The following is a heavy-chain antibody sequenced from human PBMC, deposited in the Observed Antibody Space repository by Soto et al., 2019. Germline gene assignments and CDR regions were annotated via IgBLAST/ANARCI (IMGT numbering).Heavy chain of an antibody. V-gene: IGHV3-53*01. CDR3: ARGDYYDSSGPFSDAFDI. Sequence: GGSLRLSCAASGFTVSSKYMSWVRQAPAGRLGWVSVIYSAGQTWYADAVKGRFTISRDNAKNSLYLQMNSLRGEDTAVYYCARGDYYDSSGPFSDAFDIWGQGTMVTVSS. CDR1: GFTVSSKY. J-gene: IGHJ3*02. D-gene: IGHD3-22*01. CDR2: IYSAGQT.